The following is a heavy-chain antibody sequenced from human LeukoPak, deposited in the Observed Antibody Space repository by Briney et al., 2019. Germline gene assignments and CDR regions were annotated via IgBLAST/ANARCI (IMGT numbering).Heavy chain of an antibody. V-gene: IGHV3-48*02. Sequence: GGSLRLSCAASGFTFSYYSMNWVRQAPRKELEWVSYIDSRSSTIYYADSVKGRFTISRDNAKNSLYLQMNSLRDEDTAVYYCAREDGTMSPYWGQGTLVTVSS. D-gene: IGHD1-7*01. CDR1: GFTFSYYS. J-gene: IGHJ4*02. CDR2: IDSRSSTI. CDR3: AREDGTMSPY.